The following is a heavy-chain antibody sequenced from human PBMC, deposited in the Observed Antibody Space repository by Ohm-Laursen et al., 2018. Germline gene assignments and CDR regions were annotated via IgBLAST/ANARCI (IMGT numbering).Heavy chain of an antibody. CDR1: GFTFSDYG. CDR2: ISDDGSKK. D-gene: IGHD5-18*01. Sequence: SLRLSCAASGFTFSDYGIHWVRQAPGKGLEWVAVISDDGSKKYYADSVKGRFTISRDNSKNTLYLQMNSLRDEDTAVYYCAKFMWKHEYWGQGTLVTVSS. V-gene: IGHV3-30*18. CDR3: AKFMWKHEY. J-gene: IGHJ4*02.